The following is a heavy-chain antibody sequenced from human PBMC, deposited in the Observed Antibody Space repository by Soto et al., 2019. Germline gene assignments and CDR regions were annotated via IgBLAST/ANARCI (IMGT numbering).Heavy chain of an antibody. CDR2: ISGSGATT. CDR1: GFTFSSYA. J-gene: IGHJ4*02. D-gene: IGHD1-26*01. CDR3: VRDDIGVGLDH. V-gene: IGHV3-23*01. Sequence: GGSQRLSCAASGFTFSSYAMTWVRQAPGKGLEWVSGISGSGATTSYADSVKGRFTVSRDNAKNTLYLQMNSLRAEDTAVYYCVRDDIGVGLDHWGLGTPVTVS.